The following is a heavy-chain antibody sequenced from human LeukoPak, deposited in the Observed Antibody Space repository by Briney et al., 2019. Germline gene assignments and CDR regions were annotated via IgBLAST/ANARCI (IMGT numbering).Heavy chain of an antibody. D-gene: IGHD4-17*01. CDR2: SSPYNGKT. CDR3: ARKYGDYVGFDY. J-gene: IGHJ4*02. Sequence: ASVKVSCKASGYSFTTYGISWVRQAPGQGLEWTGWSSPYNGKTNYAQKLQGRVTMTSDTSTGTVYMELSSLRSEDTAVYYCARKYGDYVGFDYWGQGTVVTVSS. CDR1: GYSFTTYG. V-gene: IGHV1-18*01.